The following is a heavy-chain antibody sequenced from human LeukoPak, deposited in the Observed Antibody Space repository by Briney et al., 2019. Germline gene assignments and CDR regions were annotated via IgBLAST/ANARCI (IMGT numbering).Heavy chain of an antibody. V-gene: IGHV3-33*01. J-gene: IGHJ4*02. Sequence: GGSLRPSCAASGFSFSNYDMHWVRQAPGKGLEWVAIIWFDGSAKYYGDSVRGRFTVSRDNFKNSQYLQMNSLRVEDTAVYYCARDLNREDFDYWGQGTLVAVSS. CDR1: GFSFSNYD. CDR2: IWFDGSAK. D-gene: IGHD1-14*01. CDR3: ARDLNREDFDY.